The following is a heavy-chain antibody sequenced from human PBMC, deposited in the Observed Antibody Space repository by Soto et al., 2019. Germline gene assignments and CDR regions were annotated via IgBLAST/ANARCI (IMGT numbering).Heavy chain of an antibody. V-gene: IGHV1-2*04. CDR2: INPNSGGT. D-gene: IGHD6-13*01. Sequence: ASVKVSCKASGYTFTGYYMHWVRQAPGQGLEWMGWINPNSGGTNYAQKFQGWVTMTRDTSISTAYMELSRLRSDDTAVYYCAREGGGYSSSWYGVAFAIWGQGTMVTVSS. J-gene: IGHJ3*02. CDR1: GYTFTGYY. CDR3: AREGGGYSSSWYGVAFAI.